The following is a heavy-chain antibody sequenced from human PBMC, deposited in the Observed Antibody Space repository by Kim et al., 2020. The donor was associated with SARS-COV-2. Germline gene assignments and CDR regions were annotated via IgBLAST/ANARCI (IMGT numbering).Heavy chain of an antibody. CDR2: IYPGDSDT. V-gene: IGHV5-51*01. Sequence: GESLKISCKGSGYSFTSYWIGWVRQMPGKGLEWMGIIYPGDSDTRYSPSFQGQVTISADKSISTAYLQWSSLKASDTAMYYCARQHDILTGLNWFDPWGQGTLVTVSS. CDR1: GYSFTSYW. J-gene: IGHJ5*02. CDR3: ARQHDILTGLNWFDP. D-gene: IGHD3-9*01.